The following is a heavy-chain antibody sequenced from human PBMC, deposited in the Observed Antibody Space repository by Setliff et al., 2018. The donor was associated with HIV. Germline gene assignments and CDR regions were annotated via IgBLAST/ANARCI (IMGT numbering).Heavy chain of an antibody. CDR2: ISYGSMYI. V-gene: IGHV3-21*01. CDR3: SRSQGIGNYYMDV. J-gene: IGHJ6*03. CDR1: GFTFSSYC. Sequence: LRLSCAASGFTFSSYCMNWVRRAPGKGLEWISSISYGSMYIYYSDSVKGRFTISRDDAENSLFLQLDNLKDEDTAVYYCSRSQGIGNYYMDVWGKGTTVTVSS. D-gene: IGHD2-15*01.